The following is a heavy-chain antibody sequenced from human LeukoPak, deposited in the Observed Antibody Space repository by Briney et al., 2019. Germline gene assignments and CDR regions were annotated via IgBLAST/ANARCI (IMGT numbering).Heavy chain of an antibody. D-gene: IGHD4-17*01. CDR3: ARGQGTVTTH. V-gene: IGHV4-34*01. CDR1: GGSFSGYY. CDR2: INHSGSA. J-gene: IGHJ4*02. Sequence: SETLSLTCTVSGGSFSGYYWTWIRQPPGEGLEWIGEINHSGSANYNPSLKSRVTISLDTSKNQFSLKLSSVTAADTAVYYCARGQGTVTTHWGQGTLVTVSS.